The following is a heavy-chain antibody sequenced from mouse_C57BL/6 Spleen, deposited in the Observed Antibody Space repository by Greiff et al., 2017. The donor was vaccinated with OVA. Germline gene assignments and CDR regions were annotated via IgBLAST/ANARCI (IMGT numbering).Heavy chain of an antibody. V-gene: IGHV14-4*01. CDR2: IDPENGDT. J-gene: IGHJ2*01. Sequence: VQLQQSGAELVRPGASVKLSCTASGFNIKDDYMHWVKQRPEQGLEWIGWIDPENGDTEYASKFQGKATITADTSSNTAYLQLSSLTSEDTAVYYCTTGSSFYGSSYFDYWGQGTTLTVSS. CDR1: GFNIKDDY. CDR3: TTGSSFYGSSYFDY. D-gene: IGHD1-1*01.